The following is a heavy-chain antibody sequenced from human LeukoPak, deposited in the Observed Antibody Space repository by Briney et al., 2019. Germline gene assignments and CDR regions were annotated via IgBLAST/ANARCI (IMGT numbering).Heavy chain of an antibody. Sequence: PGGSLRLSCAASGFTFSSFSMTWVRQAPGKGLEWVSYISSSSSTIYYADSVKGRFTISRDNAKNSLYLQMNSLRAEDTAVYYCMTMVTEFDYWGQGTLVTVSS. CDR2: ISSSSSTI. CDR1: GFTFSSFS. CDR3: MTMVTEFDY. J-gene: IGHJ4*02. V-gene: IGHV3-48*04. D-gene: IGHD4-23*01.